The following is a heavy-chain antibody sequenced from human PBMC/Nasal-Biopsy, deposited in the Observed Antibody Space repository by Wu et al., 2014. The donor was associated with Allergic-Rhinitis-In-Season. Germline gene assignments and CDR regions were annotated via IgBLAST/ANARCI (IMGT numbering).Heavy chain of an antibody. Sequence: LRLSCAASGLTFSEYAMSWVRQAPGQGLEWVSSISGSLRYTYYADSVKGRFTISRDNDKNSLYLHMNSLRADDTAVYYCATSVPAAMLGYFESWGQGNLVIVSS. D-gene: IGHD2-2*01. CDR3: ATSVPAAMLGYFES. CDR2: ISGSLRYT. J-gene: IGHJ4*02. V-gene: IGHV3-21*06. CDR1: GLTFSEYA.